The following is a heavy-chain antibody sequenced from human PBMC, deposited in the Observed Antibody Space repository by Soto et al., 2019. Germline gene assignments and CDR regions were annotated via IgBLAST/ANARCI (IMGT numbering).Heavy chain of an antibody. V-gene: IGHV1-69*14. CDR2: IIPNFGAA. CDR3: AGDVGYSSGRGGWWFDH. Sequence: QVQLVQSGAEVKKPGSSVKVSCKASGGTFSSYAISWVRQAPGQGLEWMGGIIPNFGAANYAQKFQGRVTITADKSQSEAYKEVSSLRLGGKAVYYGAGDVGYSSGRGGWWFDHWGQGTLVTVSS. J-gene: IGHJ5*02. D-gene: IGHD6-25*01. CDR1: GGTFSSYA.